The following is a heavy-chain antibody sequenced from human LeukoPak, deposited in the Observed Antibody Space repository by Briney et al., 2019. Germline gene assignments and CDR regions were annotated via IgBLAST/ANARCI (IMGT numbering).Heavy chain of an antibody. CDR2: IRGDGGDI. J-gene: IGHJ4*02. V-gene: IGHV3-74*01. Sequence: GRSLRLSCAASGFSFSNYYMHWVRHAPGKGLMWVSRIRGDGGDISFADSVQGRFTISRANAINTLYLQMNSLRTEDTAVYYCSRGVVSAWGDEYWGQGTLVTVSS. CDR1: GFSFSNYY. D-gene: IGHD3-10*01. CDR3: SRGVVSAWGDEY.